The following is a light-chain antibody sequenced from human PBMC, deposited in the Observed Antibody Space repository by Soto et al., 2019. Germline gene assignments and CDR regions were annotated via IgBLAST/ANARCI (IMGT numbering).Light chain of an antibody. J-gene: IGKJ5*01. CDR2: DAS. Sequence: EIVLTQSPATLSLSPGERATLSCRTSQNVSSYFAWYQQKPGRAPRLLIYDASNRATGIPARFIGSGSGTDLTLTVSSLEPEDFAVYYCQQRSNWPITFGQGTRLEIK. CDR1: QNVSSY. CDR3: QQRSNWPIT. V-gene: IGKV3-11*01.